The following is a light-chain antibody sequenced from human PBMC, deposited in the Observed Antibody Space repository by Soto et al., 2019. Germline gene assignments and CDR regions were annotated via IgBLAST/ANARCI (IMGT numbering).Light chain of an antibody. CDR2: EGS. Sequence: QSALTQPASVSGSPGQSITISCTGTSSDVGSYNLVSWYQQHPGKAPKLMIYEGSKRPSGVSNRFSGSKSGNTASLTISGLQAEDEADYYCCSYAGSSTFEGVVFGGVTKLTVL. V-gene: IGLV2-23*03. J-gene: IGLJ2*01. CDR3: CSYAGSSTFEGVV. CDR1: SSDVGSYNL.